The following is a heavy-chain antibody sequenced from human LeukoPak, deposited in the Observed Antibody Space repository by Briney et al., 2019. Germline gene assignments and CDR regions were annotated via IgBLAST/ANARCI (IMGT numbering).Heavy chain of an antibody. CDR2: IIPIFGTA. CDR1: GGTFSSYA. V-gene: IGHV1-69*13. CDR3: GKEEQRVITPGLDY. D-gene: IGHD4-23*01. Sequence: SVKVSCKASGGTFSSYAISWVRQAPGQGLEWMGGIIPIFGTANYAQKFQGRVTITADESASTAYMELSSLRSEDTAVYYCGKEEQRVITPGLDYWGQGTLVTVSS. J-gene: IGHJ4*02.